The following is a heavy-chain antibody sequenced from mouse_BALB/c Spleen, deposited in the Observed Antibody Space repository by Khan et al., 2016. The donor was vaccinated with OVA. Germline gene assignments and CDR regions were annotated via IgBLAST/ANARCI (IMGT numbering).Heavy chain of an antibody. Sequence: VQLKQSGPELVKPGASVKISCKASGYSFTGYCMNWVMQSHGKSLEWIGRINPHIGETFYNQKFKGKATLTVDESSSTAHMELRSLASEDSAVYYCARIYGSDFDYWGQGTTLTVSS. V-gene: IGHV1-20*02. D-gene: IGHD1-1*01. CDR2: INPHIGET. J-gene: IGHJ2*01. CDR3: ARIYGSDFDY. CDR1: GYSFTGYC.